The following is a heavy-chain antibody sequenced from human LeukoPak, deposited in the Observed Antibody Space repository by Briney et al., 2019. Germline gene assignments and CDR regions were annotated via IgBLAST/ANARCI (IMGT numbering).Heavy chain of an antibody. J-gene: IGHJ5*02. Sequence: SETLSLTCAVYGGSFSGYYWSWIRQPPGKGLEWIGEINHNGSTNYNPSLKSRVTISVDTSKNQFSLKLSSVTAADTAVYYCARGGVTYDFWSGYYQGANWFDPWGQGTLVTVSS. V-gene: IGHV4-34*01. CDR2: INHNGST. D-gene: IGHD3-3*01. CDR3: ARGGVTYDFWSGYYQGANWFDP. CDR1: GGSFSGYY.